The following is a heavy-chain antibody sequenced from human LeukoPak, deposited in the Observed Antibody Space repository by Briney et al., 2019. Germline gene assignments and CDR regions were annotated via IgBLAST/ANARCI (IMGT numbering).Heavy chain of an antibody. CDR3: ARNYDSSGYYRRGSAFDI. CDR2: INPNSGGT. V-gene: IGHV1-2*02. CDR1: GYTLTGYY. D-gene: IGHD3-22*01. J-gene: IGHJ3*02. Sequence: ASVKVSCKASGYTLTGYYMHWVRQAPGQGLEWMGWINPNSGGTNYAQKFQGRVTMTRDTSISTAYMELSRLRSDDTAVYYCARNYDSSGYYRRGSAFDIWGQGTMVTVSS.